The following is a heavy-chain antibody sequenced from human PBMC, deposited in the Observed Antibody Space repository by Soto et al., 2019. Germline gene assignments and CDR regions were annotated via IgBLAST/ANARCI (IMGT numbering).Heavy chain of an antibody. CDR1: GFTFSSYA. J-gene: IGHJ6*02. D-gene: IGHD2-2*01. Sequence: GGSLRLSCAASGFTFSSYAMHWVRQARGKGLEWVAVISYDSSNKYYADSVNGRFTISRDNSTNTLYLQMNSLRAEDTAVYYCERVDCSSTSCPYYYYYYSLDVWGQGTTVTVSS. V-gene: IGHV3-30-3*01. CDR3: ERVDCSSTSCPYYYYYYSLDV. CDR2: ISYDSSNK.